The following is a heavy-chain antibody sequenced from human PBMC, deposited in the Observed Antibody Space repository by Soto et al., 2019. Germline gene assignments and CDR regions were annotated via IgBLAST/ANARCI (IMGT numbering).Heavy chain of an antibody. Sequence: QVQLVESGGGVVQPGRSLRLSCTASGFTFSNYTMHWVRQAPGKGLEWVAVTSYDRSNKYYADSVKGRFTISRDNSKNPLNEQMHSLKAEDTALYYCARDKKGGHSSGGSCHYYYVMDVWGQGTTVTVSS. CDR3: ARDKKGGHSSGGSCHYYYVMDV. V-gene: IGHV3-30-3*01. D-gene: IGHD2-15*01. CDR1: GFTFSNYT. CDR2: TSYDRSNK. J-gene: IGHJ6*02.